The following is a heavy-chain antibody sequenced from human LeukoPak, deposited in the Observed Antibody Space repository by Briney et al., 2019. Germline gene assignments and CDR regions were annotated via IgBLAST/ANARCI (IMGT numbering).Heavy chain of an antibody. CDR2: MNPNSGNT. J-gene: IGHJ4*02. CDR3: ARGIAAAGTIDY. Sequence: ASVKVSCKASGYTFINYDINWVRQATGQGLEWMGWMNPNSGNTGYAQKFQGRVTITRNTSISTAYMELSSLRSEDTAVYYCARGIAAAGTIDYWGQGTLVTVSS. D-gene: IGHD6-13*01. CDR1: GYTFINYD. V-gene: IGHV1-8*01.